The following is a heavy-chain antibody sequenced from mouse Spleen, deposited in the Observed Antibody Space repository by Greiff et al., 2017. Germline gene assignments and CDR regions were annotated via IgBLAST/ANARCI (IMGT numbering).Heavy chain of an antibody. V-gene: IGHV5-17*01. CDR3: ARTTVVASSYWYFDV. CDR2: ISSGSSTI. Sequence: EVKVEESGGGLVKPGGSLKLSCAASGFTFSDYGMHRVRQAPEKGLEWVAYISSGSSTIYYADTVKGRFTISRDNAKNTLFLQMTSLRSEDTAMYYCARTTVVASSYWYFDVWGAGTTVTVSS. J-gene: IGHJ1*01. CDR1: GFTFSDYG. D-gene: IGHD1-1*01.